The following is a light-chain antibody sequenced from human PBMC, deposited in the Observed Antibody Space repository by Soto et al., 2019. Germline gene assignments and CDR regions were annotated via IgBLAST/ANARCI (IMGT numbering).Light chain of an antibody. Sequence: IGSWQSAATLSLSAGERATLSFPASESVSDNYLAWYQQRSGQAPRLVIYGASSRASAVPDRFSGSGSGADFTLTISRLEPEDFAVYYCQQYGSSPLTFGGGTKVEIK. J-gene: IGKJ4*01. CDR2: GAS. V-gene: IGKV3-20*01. CDR3: QQYGSSPLT. CDR1: ESVSDNY.